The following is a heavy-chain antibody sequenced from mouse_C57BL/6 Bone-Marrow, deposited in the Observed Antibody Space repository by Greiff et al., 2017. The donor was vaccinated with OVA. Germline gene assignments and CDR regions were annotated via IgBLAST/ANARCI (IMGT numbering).Heavy chain of an antibody. CDR2: IDPSDSYT. D-gene: IGHD4-1*01. CDR1: GYTFTSYW. Sequence: VQLQQSGAELVMPGASVKLSCKASGYTFTSYWMHWVKQRPGQGLEWIGEIDPSDSYTNYNQKFKGKSTLTVDTSSSTAYMQLSSLTSEDSAVYYCARNDWDVWYFDVWGTGTTVTVSS. V-gene: IGHV1-69*01. J-gene: IGHJ1*03. CDR3: ARNDWDVWYFDV.